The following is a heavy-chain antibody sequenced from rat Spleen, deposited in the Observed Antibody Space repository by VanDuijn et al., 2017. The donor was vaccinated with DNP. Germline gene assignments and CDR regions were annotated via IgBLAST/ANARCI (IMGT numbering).Heavy chain of an antibody. J-gene: IGHJ1*01. Sequence: EVQLVESGGGLVQPGRSLKLSCAASGFTFSDYNMAWVRQAPKKGLEWVATISYDGTSTYYRDSVKGRFTVSRDNAKSTLYLQMDSLRSEDTATYYCARRTNWIYWFFDLWGPGTKVTVSS. CDR2: ISYDGTST. CDR1: GFTFSDYN. CDR3: ARRTNWIYWFFDL. D-gene: IGHD5-1*01. V-gene: IGHV5-7*01.